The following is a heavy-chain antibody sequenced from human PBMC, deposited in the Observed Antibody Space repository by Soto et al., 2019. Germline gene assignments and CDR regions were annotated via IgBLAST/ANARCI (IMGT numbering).Heavy chain of an antibody. CDR2: ISESGGST. V-gene: IGHV3-23*01. CDR3: VRGDYYGSGTYFDF. D-gene: IGHD3-10*01. Sequence: EVQLLESGGGLVQPGGSLSLSCAASGFIFSSYAMNWVRQAPGKGLEWVSGISESGGSTYYADSMKGRFTISSDNSKNTLYLQMNSLRAEDTDVYYCVRGDYYGSGTYFDFWGQGTVVAVSS. J-gene: IGHJ4*02. CDR1: GFIFSSYA.